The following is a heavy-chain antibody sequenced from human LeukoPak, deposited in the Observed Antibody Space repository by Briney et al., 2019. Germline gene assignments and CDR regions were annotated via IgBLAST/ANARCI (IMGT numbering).Heavy chain of an antibody. J-gene: IGHJ4*02. Sequence: GGSLRLSCAASGFTFSSSAMSWVRQAPGKGLEWVSNISGSGSGGSTYYADSVKGRFTISRDNSKNTLYLQMNSLRAEDTAVYYCAKRADFWSGSPPDYWGQGTLVTVSS. CDR2: ISGSGSGGST. CDR3: AKRADFWSGSPPDY. CDR1: GFTFSSSA. D-gene: IGHD3-3*01. V-gene: IGHV3-23*01.